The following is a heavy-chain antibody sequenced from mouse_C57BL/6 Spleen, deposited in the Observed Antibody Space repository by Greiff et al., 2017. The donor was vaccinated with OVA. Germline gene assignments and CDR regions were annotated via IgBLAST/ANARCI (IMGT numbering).Heavy chain of an antibody. CDR3: ARDTLYDGYRLYWYFDV. V-gene: IGHV5-4*01. J-gene: IGHJ1*03. D-gene: IGHD2-3*01. CDR2: ISDGGSYT. CDR1: GFTFSSYA. Sequence: EVQLVESGGGLVKPGGSLKLSCAASGFTFSSYAMSWVRQTPEKRLEWVATISDGGSYTYYPDNVKGRFTISRDNAKNNLYLQMSHLKSEDTAMYYCARDTLYDGYRLYWYFDVWGTGTTVTVSS.